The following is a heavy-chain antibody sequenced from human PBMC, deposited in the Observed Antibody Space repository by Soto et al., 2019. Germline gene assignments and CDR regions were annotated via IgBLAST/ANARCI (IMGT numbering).Heavy chain of an antibody. Sequence: GGSLRLSCTVSGFAFNNYGINWVRQAPGKGLEWVSSISKSDYTYYSDSVKGRFAISRDNAKSSVSLQMNTLRVENTAVYYCAREDSIIIPAVSDFWGQGTLVTVS. J-gene: IGHJ4*02. CDR2: ISKSDYT. V-gene: IGHV3-21*01. CDR1: GFAFNNYG. CDR3: AREDSIIIPAVSDF. D-gene: IGHD2-2*01.